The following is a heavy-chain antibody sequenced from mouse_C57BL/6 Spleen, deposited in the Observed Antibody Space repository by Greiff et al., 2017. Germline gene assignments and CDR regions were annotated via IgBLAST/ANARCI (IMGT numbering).Heavy chain of an antibody. CDR3: TREGYYYGSSYGYFDV. V-gene: IGHV5-9-1*02. CDR1: GFTFSSYA. J-gene: IGHJ1*03. Sequence: EVKLVESGAGLVKPGGSLKLSCAASGFTFSSYAMSWVRQTPEKRLEWVAYISSGGDYIYYADTVKGRFTISRDNARNTLYLQMSSLKSEDTAMYYCTREGYYYGSSYGYFDVWGTGTTVTVSS. CDR2: ISSGGDYI. D-gene: IGHD1-1*01.